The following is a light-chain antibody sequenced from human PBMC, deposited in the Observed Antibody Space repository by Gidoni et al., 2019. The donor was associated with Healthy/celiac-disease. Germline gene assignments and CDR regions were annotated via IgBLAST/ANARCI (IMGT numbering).Light chain of an antibody. CDR1: QSISSY. CDR2: AAS. Sequence: DVQITQSPSYLSASVGDRVTITCRPSQSISSYLDWYQQKPGKAPKLLIYAASSLQSGVPSRFSGSGSGTDFTLTISSLQPEDFATYYCQQSYSTPLTFXGXTKVEIK. J-gene: IGKJ4*01. V-gene: IGKV1-39*01. CDR3: QQSYSTPLT.